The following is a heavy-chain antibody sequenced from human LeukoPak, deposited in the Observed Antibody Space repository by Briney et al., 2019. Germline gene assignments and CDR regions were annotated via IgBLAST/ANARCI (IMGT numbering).Heavy chain of an antibody. V-gene: IGHV4-59*01. CDR2: IYYSGST. Sequence: SETLSLTCTASGGSISSYYWSWIRQPPGKGLEWIGYIYYSGSTNYNPSLKSRVTISVDTSKNQFSLKLSSVTAADTAVYYCARDISGYYMGGLDYWGQGTLVTVSS. CDR1: GGSISSYY. D-gene: IGHD3-3*01. CDR3: ARDISGYYMGGLDY. J-gene: IGHJ4*02.